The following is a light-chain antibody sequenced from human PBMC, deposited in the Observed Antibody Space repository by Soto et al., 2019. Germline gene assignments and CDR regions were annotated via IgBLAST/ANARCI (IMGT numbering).Light chain of an antibody. Sequence: MQMTQSPSSRALSLGDRVTISCQASQDITNYLNWYQQKPGNAPKLLIYDASNLETGVPSRFSGSVSETDGTFTISSLQTEDGTTYDCQQSDHLPLTFGGGTKVDIK. V-gene: IGKV1-33*01. CDR2: DAS. CDR1: QDITNY. CDR3: QQSDHLPLT. J-gene: IGKJ4*01.